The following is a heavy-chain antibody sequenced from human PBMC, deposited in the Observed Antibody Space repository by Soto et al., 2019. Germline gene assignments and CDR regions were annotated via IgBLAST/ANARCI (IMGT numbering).Heavy chain of an antibody. D-gene: IGHD2-15*01. Sequence: EASVKVSCKASGGTFSSYTISWVRQAPGQGLEWMGRIIPILGIANYAQKFQGRVTITADKSTSTAYMELSSLRSEDTAVYYCAREEDIVVVVAATNNWFDPWGQGTLVTVSS. J-gene: IGHJ5*02. CDR2: IIPILGIA. CDR1: GGTFSSYT. V-gene: IGHV1-69*04. CDR3: AREEDIVVVVAATNNWFDP.